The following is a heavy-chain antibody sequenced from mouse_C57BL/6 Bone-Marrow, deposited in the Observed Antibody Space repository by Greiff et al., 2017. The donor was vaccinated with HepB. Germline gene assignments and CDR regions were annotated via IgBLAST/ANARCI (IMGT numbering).Heavy chain of an antibody. V-gene: IGHV10-3*01. CDR1: GFTFNTYA. Sequence: EVKLVESGGGLVQPKGSLKLSCAASGFTFNTYAMHWVRQAPGKGLEWVARIRSKSSNYATYYADSVKDRFTISRDDSQSMLYLQMNNLKTEDTAMYYCVRSPDIYYYGSSSPWYFDVWGTGTTVTVSS. D-gene: IGHD1-1*01. CDR3: VRSPDIYYYGSSSPWYFDV. J-gene: IGHJ1*03. CDR2: IRSKSSNYAT.